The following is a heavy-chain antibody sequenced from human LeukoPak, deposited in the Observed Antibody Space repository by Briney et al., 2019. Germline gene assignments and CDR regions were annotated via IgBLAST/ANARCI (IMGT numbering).Heavy chain of an antibody. V-gene: IGHV4-34*01. D-gene: IGHD3-10*01. Sequence: SETLSLTCAVYGGSFSGYYWSWIRQPPGKGLEWIGEINHSGSTNYNPSLKSRVTISVDTSKNQFSLKLSSVTAADTAVYYCARGGLLWFGELARYNWFDPRGQGTLVTVSS. CDR3: ARGGLLWFGELARYNWFDP. J-gene: IGHJ5*02. CDR2: INHSGST. CDR1: GGSFSGYY.